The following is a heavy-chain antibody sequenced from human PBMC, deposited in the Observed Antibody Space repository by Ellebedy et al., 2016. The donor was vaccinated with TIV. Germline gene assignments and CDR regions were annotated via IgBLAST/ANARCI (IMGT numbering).Heavy chain of an antibody. CDR1: GFRFHMYG. D-gene: IGHD2-15*01. J-gene: IGHJ4*02. Sequence: PGGSLRLSCAASGFRFHMYGMHWVRQAPGKGLEWVAAIWYDGSNENYADSLKGRFTISRDNSLYLQMNSLRADDTAIYYCARDPGVLPGGGLDFWGQGILVTVSS. V-gene: IGHV3-33*01. CDR2: IWYDGSNE. CDR3: ARDPGVLPGGGLDF.